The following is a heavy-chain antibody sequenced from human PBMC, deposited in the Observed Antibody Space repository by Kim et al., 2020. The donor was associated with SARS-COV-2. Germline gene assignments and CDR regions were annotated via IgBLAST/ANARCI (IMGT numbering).Heavy chain of an antibody. CDR2: IYYSGST. J-gene: IGHJ2*01. D-gene: IGHD3-22*01. CDR3: VRRVVIHWYFDL. Sequence: SETLSLTCTVSGGSISSSSYYWGWIRQPPGKGLEWIGSIYYSGSTYYNPSLKSRVTISVDTSKNQFSLKLSSVTAADTAVYYCVRRVVIHWYFDLWGRGTLVTVSS. CDR1: GGSISSSSYY. V-gene: IGHV4-39*01.